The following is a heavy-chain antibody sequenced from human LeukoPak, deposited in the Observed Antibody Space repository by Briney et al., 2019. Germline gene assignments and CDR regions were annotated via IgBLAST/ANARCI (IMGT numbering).Heavy chain of an antibody. D-gene: IGHD6-13*01. V-gene: IGHV3-9*01. CDR3: ANSGGSSWYSLHLDY. J-gene: IGHJ4*02. CDR2: ISWNSGSI. CDR1: GFTFDDYA. Sequence: PGRSLRLSCAASGFTFDDYAMHWVRHAPGKSLEWVSGISWNSGSIGYADSVKGRSTISRDNAKNSLYLQMNSLRAEDTALYYCANSGGSSWYSLHLDYWGQGTLVTVSS.